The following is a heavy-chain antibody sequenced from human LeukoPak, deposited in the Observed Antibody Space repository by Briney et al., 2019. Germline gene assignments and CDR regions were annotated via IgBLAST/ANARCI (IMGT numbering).Heavy chain of an antibody. CDR1: GFTFSSYG. Sequence: PGGSLRLSCAASGFTFSSYGMHGVRPAPGKGLERVAIISYDGSNKYYADSVKGRFTISRDNSKNTLYLQMNSLRAEDTAVYYCAKNYGSGSPHFDYWGQGTLVTVSS. D-gene: IGHD3-10*01. J-gene: IGHJ4*02. V-gene: IGHV3-30*18. CDR2: ISYDGSNK. CDR3: AKNYGSGSPHFDY.